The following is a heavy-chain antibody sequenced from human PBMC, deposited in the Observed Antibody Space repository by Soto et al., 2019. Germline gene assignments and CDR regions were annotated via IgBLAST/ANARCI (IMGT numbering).Heavy chain of an antibody. CDR3: SKSKGDTWERYFFDF. V-gene: IGHV3-23*01. CDR1: GFTFSSFS. Sequence: EVQLLESGGGLVQPGGSLRLSCAASGFTFSSFSLSWVRQAPGKGLEWVSGISGLGGSIYYADSVKGRFTISRDNSKNTLYLQMNSLRAEDTAVYYCSKSKGDTWERYFFDFWGQGTLGTVSS. D-gene: IGHD1-26*01. J-gene: IGHJ4*02. CDR2: ISGLGGSI.